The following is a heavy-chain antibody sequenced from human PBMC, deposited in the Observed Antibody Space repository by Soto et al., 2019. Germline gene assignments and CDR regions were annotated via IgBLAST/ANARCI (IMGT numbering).Heavy chain of an antibody. CDR1: GFTFSTYA. CDR2: ISGSGYST. CDR3: ARIAVGGTSSDY. Sequence: EVQLFESGGGLVQPGGSLRLSCAASGFTFSTYAMNWVRQAPGKGLEWVSAISGSGYSTYYADSVKGRFTISRDNSQNTLHLQMNGVRAEDTAIYYCARIAVGGTSSDYWGQRTQVTVSS. V-gene: IGHV3-23*01. D-gene: IGHD6-19*01. J-gene: IGHJ4*02.